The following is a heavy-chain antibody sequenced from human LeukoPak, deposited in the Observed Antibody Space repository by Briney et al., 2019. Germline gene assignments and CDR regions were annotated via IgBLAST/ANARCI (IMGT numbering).Heavy chain of an antibody. CDR1: GGTFSSYA. CDR2: IIPIFGTA. D-gene: IGHD3-22*01. CDR3: ARDSSGYSSIDY. Sequence: GASVKVSCKASGGTFSSYAISWVRQAPGQGLEWMGGIIPIFGTANYAQKFQGRVTITADESTSTAYMELSSLRSEDTAMYYCARDSSGYSSIDYWGQGTLVTVSS. J-gene: IGHJ4*02. V-gene: IGHV1-69*01.